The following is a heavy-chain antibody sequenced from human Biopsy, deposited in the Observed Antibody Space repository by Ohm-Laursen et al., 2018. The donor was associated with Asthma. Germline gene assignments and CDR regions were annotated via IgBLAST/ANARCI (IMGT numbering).Heavy chain of an antibody. V-gene: IGHV4-31*03. CDR2: INYSGST. D-gene: IGHD2-8*01. CDR3: ARDLSGYCTSSACYGFDS. Sequence: SDTLSLTCTVSGGSINIGDYYWSWVRQHPGKGLEWIGYINYSGSTFYSPSLESRVTVSVDTSKNQFSLKLSSVTAADTAVYYCARDLSGYCTSSACYGFDSWGQGTLVTVSS. J-gene: IGHJ5*01. CDR1: GGSINIGDYY.